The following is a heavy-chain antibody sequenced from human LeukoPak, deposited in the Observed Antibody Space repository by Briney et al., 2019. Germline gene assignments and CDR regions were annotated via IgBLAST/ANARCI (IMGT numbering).Heavy chain of an antibody. D-gene: IGHD3-10*01. Sequence: QPGGSLGLSCAASGFTFDDYGMSWVRQAPGKGLVWVSRINSDGSTTSYADSVKGRFTISRDNAKNTLYLQMNSLRAEDTAVYYCARVFSGPGGYYFDYWGQGTLVTVSS. CDR3: ARVFSGPGGYYFDY. CDR2: INSDGSTT. CDR1: GFTFDDYG. J-gene: IGHJ4*02. V-gene: IGHV3-74*01.